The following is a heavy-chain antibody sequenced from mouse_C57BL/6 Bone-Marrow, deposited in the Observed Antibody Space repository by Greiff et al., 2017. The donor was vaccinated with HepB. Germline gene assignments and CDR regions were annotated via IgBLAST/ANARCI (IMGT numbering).Heavy chain of an antibody. CDR3: ARPWLQGYFDY. CDR1: GFTFSDYG. D-gene: IGHD2-2*01. CDR2: ISSVSSTI. V-gene: IGHV5-17*01. J-gene: IGHJ2*01. Sequence: EVKLMESGGGLVKPGGSLKLSCAASGFTFSDYGMHWVRQAPEKGLEWVAYISSVSSTIYYADTVTGRFTISRDKAKNTLFLQMTIMRSEDTARYYCARPWLQGYFDYFGQGTTLTVSS.